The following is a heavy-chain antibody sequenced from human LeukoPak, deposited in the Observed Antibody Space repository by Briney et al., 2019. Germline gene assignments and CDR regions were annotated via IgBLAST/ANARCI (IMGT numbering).Heavy chain of an antibody. CDR3: ARTDETAPAADFQH. V-gene: IGHV3-53*01. Sequence: PGGSLRLSCAASGFTVSSNYMSWVRQAPGKGLEWVSVIYSGGSTYYADSVKGRFTISRDNSKNTLSLQMKSLRAEDTAVYYCARTDETAPAADFQHWGQGTLVTVSS. D-gene: IGHD2-21*02. CDR1: GFTVSSNY. J-gene: IGHJ1*01. CDR2: IYSGGST.